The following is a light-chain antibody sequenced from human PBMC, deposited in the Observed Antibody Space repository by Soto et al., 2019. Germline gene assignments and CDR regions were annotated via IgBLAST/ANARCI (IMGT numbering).Light chain of an antibody. CDR1: SSNIGAGYD. Sequence: QSVLTQPPSVSGAPGQRVTISCTGSSSNIGAGYDVHWYQQLPGTAPKLLIYGNSNRPSGVPDRFSCSKSGTSASLAITGLQAEDEAESYCQSDDSGLSGVVFGGGTQLTVL. J-gene: IGLJ2*01. V-gene: IGLV1-40*01. CDR2: GNS. CDR3: QSDDSGLSGVV.